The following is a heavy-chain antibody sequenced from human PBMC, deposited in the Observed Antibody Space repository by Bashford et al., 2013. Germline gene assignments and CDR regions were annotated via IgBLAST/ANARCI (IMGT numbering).Heavy chain of an antibody. J-gene: IGHJ6*02. CDR3: ARDHYDFWSGEYYEYGMDV. V-gene: IGHV3-30-3*01. Sequence: GSVETLLVHASGFAFYNYAIHWVRQPPGKGLEWWHLYHMMEAINTTRTPSKGRFTISRDNSKNTLFLQMNSLRAEDTAVYYCARDHYDFWSGEYYEYGMDVWGQGTTVTVSS. CDR2: YHMMEAI. CDR1: GFAFYNYA. D-gene: IGHD3-3*01.